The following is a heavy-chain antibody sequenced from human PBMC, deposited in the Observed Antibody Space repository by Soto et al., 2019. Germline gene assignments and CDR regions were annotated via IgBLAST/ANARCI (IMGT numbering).Heavy chain of an antibody. CDR1: GDTFSSYA. Sequence: QVQLVQSGAELKKTGSSVTVSCRASGDTFSSYAVNWVRQAPGRGLEWMGRSITVLGTTDYAQTFKGRVTITAEKSTKTVYMELSSLRSDDTAVYYCARRRYCGYDCYHKHYYGMDVWGQGTTVTVAS. CDR3: ARRRYCGYDCYHKHYYGMDV. CDR2: SITVLGTT. V-gene: IGHV1-69*08. J-gene: IGHJ6*02. D-gene: IGHD2-21*01.